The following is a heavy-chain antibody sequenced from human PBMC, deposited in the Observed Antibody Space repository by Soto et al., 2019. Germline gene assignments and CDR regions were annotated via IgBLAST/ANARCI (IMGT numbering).Heavy chain of an antibody. Sequence: SETLSLTCSVSGGSIISGAYYFNCIRQHPRNGLELIGYIYYSGTTYYNPSLGSRVSISADTSKNQFSLKLNSVTVADTAVYYCARNPSHLCASTSCHAFDIWGQGTMVTVSS. V-gene: IGHV4-31*03. J-gene: IGHJ3*02. CDR1: GGSIISGAYY. CDR2: IYYSGTT. D-gene: IGHD2-2*01. CDR3: ARNPSHLCASTSCHAFDI.